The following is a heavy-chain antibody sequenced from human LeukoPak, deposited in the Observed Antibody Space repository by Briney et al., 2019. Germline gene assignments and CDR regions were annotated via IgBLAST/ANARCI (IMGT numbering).Heavy chain of an antibody. D-gene: IGHD6-13*01. CDR3: ARTISGWYYFDY. CDR2: INYSGRT. J-gene: IGHJ4*02. Sequence: SETLSLTCSVSGGSNSGYYWSWIRQTPGKGLEWIGYINYSGRTDYNPSLKSRVTMSVDTSKNQFSLKLSSVTAADTAVFYCARTISGWYYFDYWGQGTLVTVSS. CDR1: GGSNSGYY. V-gene: IGHV4-59*08.